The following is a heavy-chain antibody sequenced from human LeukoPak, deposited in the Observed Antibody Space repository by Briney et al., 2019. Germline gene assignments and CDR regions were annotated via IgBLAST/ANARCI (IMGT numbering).Heavy chain of an antibody. D-gene: IGHD1-26*01. CDR1: GYTFTSYY. Sequence: ASVKVSCKASGYTFTSYYMHWVRQAPRQGLEWLGWMNPNSGNTGYAQKFQGRVTMTRNTSISTAYMELSSLRSEDTAVYYCAREGTYSGSYPIDYWGQGTLVTVSS. V-gene: IGHV1-8*02. CDR2: MNPNSGNT. CDR3: AREGTYSGSYPIDY. J-gene: IGHJ4*02.